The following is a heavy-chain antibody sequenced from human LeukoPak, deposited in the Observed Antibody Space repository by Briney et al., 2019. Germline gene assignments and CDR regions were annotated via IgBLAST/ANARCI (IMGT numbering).Heavy chain of an antibody. Sequence: PSETLSLTCTVSGASISRYYWNWIRQPPGKGLEWIGYISSSGSTNYSFSLKSRVTISVDTSKNQLSLKLSSVTAADTAMYYCARTWRDAYLTPFKYWGQGTLVSVSS. CDR2: ISSSGST. J-gene: IGHJ4*02. V-gene: IGHV4-59*01. D-gene: IGHD3-16*01. CDR1: GASISRYY. CDR3: ARTWRDAYLTPFKY.